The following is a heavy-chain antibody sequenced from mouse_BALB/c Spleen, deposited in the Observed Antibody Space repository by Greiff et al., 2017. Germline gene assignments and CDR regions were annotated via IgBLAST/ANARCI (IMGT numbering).Heavy chain of an antibody. CDR2: IYPGDGDT. CDR3: AREEYDERYYYAMDY. V-gene: IGHV1-80*01. J-gene: IGHJ4*01. Sequence: QVQLQQSGAELVRPGSSVKISCKASGYAFSSYWMNWVKQRPGQGLEWIGQIYPGDGDTNYNGKFKGKATLTADKSSSTAYMQLSSLTSEDSAVYFGAREEYDERYYYAMDYWGQGTSVTVSS. CDR1: GYAFSSYW. D-gene: IGHD2-14*01.